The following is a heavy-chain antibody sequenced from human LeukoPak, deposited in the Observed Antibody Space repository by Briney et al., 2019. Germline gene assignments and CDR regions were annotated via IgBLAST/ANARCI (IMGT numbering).Heavy chain of an antibody. V-gene: IGHV4-4*07. CDR1: GGSTSSNY. CDR3: ARDLYYYDSGASAFDI. J-gene: IGHJ3*02. CDR2: IYSSGST. Sequence: PSETLSLTCTVSGGSTSSNYWSWIRQPAGKGLEWIGRIYSSGSTNYNPSLKSRVTMSVDTSKNQFSLKLSSVTAADTAVYYCARDLYYYDSGASAFDIWGQGTMVTASS. D-gene: IGHD3-22*01.